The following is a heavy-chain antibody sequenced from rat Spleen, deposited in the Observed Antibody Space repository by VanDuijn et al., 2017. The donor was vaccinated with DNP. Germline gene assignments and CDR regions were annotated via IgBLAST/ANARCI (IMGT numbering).Heavy chain of an antibody. CDR1: GFSFSDYY. V-gene: IGHV5-22*01. CDR2: IRFDGGTT. Sequence: EVQLVESGGGLVLLGRSLTLSCAASGFSFSDYYMAWVRQAPTKGLQWVAYIRFDGGTTYYGDSVKGRFTISRDVAKSTLYLEMNSLRSEDMATYYCARHVLPLRVWDYWGQGVMVTVSS. J-gene: IGHJ2*01. D-gene: IGHD1-4*01. CDR3: ARHVLPLRVWDY.